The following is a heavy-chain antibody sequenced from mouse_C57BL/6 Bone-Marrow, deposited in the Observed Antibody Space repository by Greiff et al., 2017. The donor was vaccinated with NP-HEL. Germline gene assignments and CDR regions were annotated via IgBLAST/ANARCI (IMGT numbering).Heavy chain of an antibody. Sequence: EVQLQQSGPELVKPGASVKISCKASGYTFTDYYMNWVQQSHGKSLEWIGDINPNNGGTSYNQKFKGKATLTVDKSSSTAYMELRSLTSEDSAVYYCVFYYYYAMDYWGQGTSVTVSS. V-gene: IGHV1-26*01. CDR1: GYTFTDYY. CDR2: INPNNGGT. CDR3: VFYYYYAMDY. D-gene: IGHD1-1*01. J-gene: IGHJ4*01.